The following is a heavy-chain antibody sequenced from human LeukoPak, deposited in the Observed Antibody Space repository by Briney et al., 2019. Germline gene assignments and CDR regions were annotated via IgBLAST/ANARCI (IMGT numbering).Heavy chain of an antibody. Sequence: LKPSETLSLTCALYGGFFSGYYWSSIRQPPGKGLECIGEINHSGSTNYNPSLKSRVTISVDTSKNQFSLKLSSVTAEDTAVYYCARDVGYWYFDLWGRGTLVTVSS. CDR1: GGFFSGYY. V-gene: IGHV4-34*01. D-gene: IGHD2-15*01. CDR2: INHSGST. CDR3: ARDVGYWYFDL. J-gene: IGHJ2*01.